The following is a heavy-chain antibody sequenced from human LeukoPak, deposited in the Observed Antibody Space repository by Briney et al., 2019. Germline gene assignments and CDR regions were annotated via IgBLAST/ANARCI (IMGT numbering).Heavy chain of an antibody. J-gene: IGHJ4*02. Sequence: PGGSLRLSCAASGFTFSSYAMHWVRQAPGKGLEWVAVISYDGSNKYYADSVKGRFTISRDNSKNTLYLQKNSLRAEDTAVYYCARSPWILFYNDYWGQGTLVTVSS. CDR1: GFTFSSYA. D-gene: IGHD5-18*01. CDR2: ISYDGSNK. CDR3: ARSPWILFYNDY. V-gene: IGHV3-30*04.